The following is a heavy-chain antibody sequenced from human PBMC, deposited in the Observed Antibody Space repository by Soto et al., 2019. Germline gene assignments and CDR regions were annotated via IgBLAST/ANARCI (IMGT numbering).Heavy chain of an antibody. CDR2: ISGSGGST. CDR1: GFTFRSYA. Sequence: GGSQRLSCAASGFTFRSYAMSWVRQAPGKGLEWVSAISGSGGSTYYADSVKGRFTISRDNSKNTLYLQMNSLRAEDTAVYYCAKAEWGSSWPLDYWGQGTLVTVSS. D-gene: IGHD6-13*01. V-gene: IGHV3-23*01. J-gene: IGHJ4*02. CDR3: AKAEWGSSWPLDY.